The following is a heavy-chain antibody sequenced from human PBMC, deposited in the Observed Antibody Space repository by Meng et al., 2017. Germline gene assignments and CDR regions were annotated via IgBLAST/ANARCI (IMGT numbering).Heavy chain of an antibody. CDR2: ITKDGSRK. Sequence: QVQVVGCGGDVVPPGRSLTLSCAASGFIFSNYEMHWVRQAPGKGLEWVACITKDGSRKYYLGSVRGRFTISRDNSKNTLYLEMNSLRSEDTALYYCARDFDYWGQGTLVTVSS. V-gene: IGHV3-30*16. CDR3: ARDFDY. J-gene: IGHJ4*02. CDR1: GFIFSNYE.